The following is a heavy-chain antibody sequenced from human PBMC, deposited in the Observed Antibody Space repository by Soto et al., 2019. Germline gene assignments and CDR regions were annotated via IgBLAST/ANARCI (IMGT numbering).Heavy chain of an antibody. D-gene: IGHD5-12*01. CDR3: TRQRDGYNYRYFDY. J-gene: IGHJ4*02. CDR2: IYYSGST. V-gene: IGHV4-31*03. CDR1: GGSINSGGYC. Sequence: PSETLSLTCTVSGGSINSGGYCWSWIRQHPGKGLEWIGYIYYSGSTYYNPSLKSRVTISIDTSKNQFSLRLSSVTAADTAVYYCTRQRDGYNYRYFDYWGQGTLVTVSS.